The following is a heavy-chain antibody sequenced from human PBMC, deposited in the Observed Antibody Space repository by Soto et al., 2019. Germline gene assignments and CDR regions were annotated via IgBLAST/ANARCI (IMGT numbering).Heavy chain of an antibody. CDR1: GYSFTSYW. CDR2: IYPGDSDT. CDR3: ARKSSELPYYYFGMDV. Sequence: PGESLKISCKGSGYSFTSYWIGWVRQMPGKGLEWMGIIYPGDSDTRYSPSFQGQVTISADKSISTAYLQWSSLKASDTAMYYCARKSSELPYYYFGMDVWGQGTTVTVSS. D-gene: IGHD1-7*01. J-gene: IGHJ6*02. V-gene: IGHV5-51*01.